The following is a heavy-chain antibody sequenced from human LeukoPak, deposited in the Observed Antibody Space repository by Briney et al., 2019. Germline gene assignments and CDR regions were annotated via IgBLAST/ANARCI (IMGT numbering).Heavy chain of an antibody. D-gene: IGHD3-22*01. V-gene: IGHV4-61*02. CDR1: GGSISSGSYY. CDR3: ARVVQSTDSSGFYLPEYFQH. CDR2: IYNSGTT. Sequence: SEALSLTCTVSGGSISSGSYYWSWIRQPAGKGLEWIGRIYNSGTTNYNPSLKSRVTILVDTSKNLFSLKLPSVTAADTAVYYCARVVQSTDSSGFYLPEYFQHWGQGTLVTVSS. J-gene: IGHJ1*01.